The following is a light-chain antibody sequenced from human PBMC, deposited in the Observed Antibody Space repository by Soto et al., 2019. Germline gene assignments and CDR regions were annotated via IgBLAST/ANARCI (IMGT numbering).Light chain of an antibody. CDR3: LQDHDDSWT. V-gene: IGKV1-5*01. CDR2: AAS. J-gene: IGKJ1*01. CDR1: QSISSW. Sequence: DIQMTQSPSTLSASVGDRVTITCRASQSISSWLAWYQQKPGKAPTLLIYAASNLQSGVPSRFRGSRSGTEFTLTVSSLQPEDFATYYCLQDHDDSWTFGQGTKV.